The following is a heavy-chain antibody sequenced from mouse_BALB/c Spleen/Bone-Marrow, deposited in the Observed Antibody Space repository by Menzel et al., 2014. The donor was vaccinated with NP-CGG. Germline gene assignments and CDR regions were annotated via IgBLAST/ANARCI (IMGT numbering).Heavy chain of an antibody. D-gene: IGHD2-10*02. CDR3: ARHGYGNYVAMDY. Sequence: EVQLQQSGPELVKPGASMKISCMASGYSFTGYTMNWVRQSHGKNLEWIGLINPYDGGTSYNQKFKGKATLTVDKSSSTAYMELLSLTSEDSAVYYCARHGYGNYVAMDYWGQGTSVTVSS. CDR1: GYSFTGYT. V-gene: IGHV1-18*01. J-gene: IGHJ4*01. CDR2: INPYDGGT.